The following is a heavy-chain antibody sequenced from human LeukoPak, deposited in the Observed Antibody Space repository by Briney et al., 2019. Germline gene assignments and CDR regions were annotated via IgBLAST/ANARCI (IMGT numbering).Heavy chain of an antibody. Sequence: KPSKTLSLTCTVSGGSISSSSYYWGCIRQPPGKGLEWIGSIYYSGSTYYNPSLKSGVTISVDTSKNQFSLKLSSVTAADTAVYYCAGRLTMVRGVGFDYWGQGTLVTVSS. D-gene: IGHD3-10*01. J-gene: IGHJ4*02. CDR1: GGSISSSSYY. CDR3: AGRLTMVRGVGFDY. CDR2: IYYSGST. V-gene: IGHV4-39*01.